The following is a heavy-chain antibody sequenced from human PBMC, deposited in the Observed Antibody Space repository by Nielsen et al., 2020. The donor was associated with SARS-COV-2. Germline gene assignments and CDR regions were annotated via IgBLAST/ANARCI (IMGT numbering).Heavy chain of an antibody. V-gene: IGHV1-24*01. CDR1: GYTPSVLF. J-gene: IGHJ4*02. Sequence: ASLQVSCKVSGYTPSVLFMHWVRQAPGKGLEWMGGFDPEDGETIYAQKFQGRVTMTEDTSTDTAYMELSSLRSEDTAVYYCATVSRYSSGWYDLDYWGQGTLVTVSS. D-gene: IGHD6-19*01. CDR2: FDPEDGET. CDR3: ATVSRYSSGWYDLDY.